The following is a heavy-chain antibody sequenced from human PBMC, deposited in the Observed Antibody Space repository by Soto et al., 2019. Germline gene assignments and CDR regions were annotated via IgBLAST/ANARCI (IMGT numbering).Heavy chain of an antibody. CDR1: GFNFSNYA. V-gene: IGHV3-23*01. CDR2: ISGNSGTT. D-gene: IGHD3-3*01. J-gene: IGHJ4*02. CDR3: AKGRAITVFGVITPFDS. Sequence: PGGSLRLSCEGSGFNFSNYALNWVRQAPGKRLEWVSVISGNSGTTYYAASVKGRFNISRDNSKKSLYLQMNSLRADDTAVYYCAKGRAITVFGVITPFDSWGQGTLVTVSS.